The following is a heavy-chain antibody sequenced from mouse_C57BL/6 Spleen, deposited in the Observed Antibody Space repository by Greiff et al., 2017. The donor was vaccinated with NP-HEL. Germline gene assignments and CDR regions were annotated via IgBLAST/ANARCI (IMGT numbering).Heavy chain of an antibody. Sequence: EVMLVESEGGLVQPGSSMKLSCTASGFTFSDYYMAWVRQVPEKGLEWVANINSDGSSTYYLDSLKSRFIISRDNAKNILYLQMSSLKSEDTATYYCAREGDYDEGPYAMDYWGQGTSVTVSS. CDR1: GFTFSDYY. V-gene: IGHV5-16*01. CDR2: INSDGSST. CDR3: AREGDYDEGPYAMDY. D-gene: IGHD2-4*01. J-gene: IGHJ4*01.